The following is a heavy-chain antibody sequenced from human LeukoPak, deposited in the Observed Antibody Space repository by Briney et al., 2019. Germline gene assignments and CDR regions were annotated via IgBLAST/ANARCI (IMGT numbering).Heavy chain of an antibody. Sequence: GGSLRLSCAASGFNFSNYSMNWVRQAPGKGLDWVATITGNTTYIYYSESVKGRFIISRDNAKNSLYLQMNSLRVEDTGVYYCVPSATDYWGQGTLVAVSS. J-gene: IGHJ4*02. CDR3: VPSATDY. CDR1: GFNFSNYS. V-gene: IGHV3-21*01. CDR2: ITGNTTYI. D-gene: IGHD1-26*01.